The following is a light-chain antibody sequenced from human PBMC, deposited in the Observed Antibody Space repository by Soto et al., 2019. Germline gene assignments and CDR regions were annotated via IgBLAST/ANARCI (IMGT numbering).Light chain of an antibody. CDR1: QSVSRSY. V-gene: IGKV3-20*01. Sequence: EIVLTQSPGTLSLSPGERATLSCRASQSVSRSYLAWYQQKPDQAPRLLIYAASSMATGIPDRFSGSGSGTDFTLTISRLEPEDFAMYYCQQYGNSPGTFGQGTQVEIK. CDR2: AAS. J-gene: IGKJ1*01. CDR3: QQYGNSPGT.